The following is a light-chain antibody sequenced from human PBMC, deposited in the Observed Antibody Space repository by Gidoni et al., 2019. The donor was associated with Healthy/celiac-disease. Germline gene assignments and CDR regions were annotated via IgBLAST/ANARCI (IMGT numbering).Light chain of an antibody. Sequence: DIQMTQSPSSLSASVGDRVTITCQASQDISNYLNWYQQKPGKAPKLLIYDASNLETGVPSRFSGSGSGTDFTFTISSLQPEDIATYYCQQYDPSASTFGGGTKVEIK. V-gene: IGKV1-33*01. CDR1: QDISNY. CDR2: DAS. CDR3: QQYDPSAST. J-gene: IGKJ4*01.